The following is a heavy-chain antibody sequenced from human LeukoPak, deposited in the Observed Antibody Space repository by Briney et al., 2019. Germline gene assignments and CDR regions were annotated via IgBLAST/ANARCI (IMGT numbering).Heavy chain of an antibody. Sequence: ASVKVSCKASGYTFTSYDINWVRQATGQGLEWMGWINTNTGNPTYAQGFTGRFVFSLDTSVSTPYLQISSLKAEDTAVYYCARDRGYCSGGSCYSYNWFDPWGQGTLVTVSS. V-gene: IGHV7-4-1*02. J-gene: IGHJ5*02. CDR3: ARDRGYCSGGSCYSYNWFDP. CDR2: INTNTGNP. CDR1: GYTFTSYD. D-gene: IGHD2-15*01.